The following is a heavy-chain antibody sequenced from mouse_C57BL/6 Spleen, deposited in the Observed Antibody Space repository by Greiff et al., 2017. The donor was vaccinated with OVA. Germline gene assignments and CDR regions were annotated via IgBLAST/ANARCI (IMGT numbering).Heavy chain of an antibody. J-gene: IGHJ3*01. CDR1: GYTFTSYW. CDR3: ARTLYDYESY. CDR2: IDPSDSYT. V-gene: IGHV1-50*01. Sequence: QVQLQQPGAELVKPGASVKLSCKASGYTFTSYWMQWVKQRPGQGLEWIGEIDPSDSYTNYNQKFKGKATLTVDTSSSTAYMQLSSLTSEDSAVYDCARTLYDYESYWGQGTLVTVSA. D-gene: IGHD2-4*01.